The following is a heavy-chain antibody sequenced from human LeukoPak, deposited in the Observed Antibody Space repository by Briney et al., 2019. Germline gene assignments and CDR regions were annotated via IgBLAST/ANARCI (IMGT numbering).Heavy chain of an antibody. J-gene: IGHJ4*02. CDR2: IYTSGST. V-gene: IGHV4-61*02. CDR3: AREGRRQQLTPIDY. Sequence: SQTLSLTCTVSGGSISSGSYYWSWIRQPAGKGLEWIGRIYTSGSTNYNPSLKSRVTVSVDTSTNQFSLKVNSLTTADTAVYYCAREGRRQQLTPIDYWGPGALVTVSS. D-gene: IGHD6-13*01. CDR1: GGSISSGSYY.